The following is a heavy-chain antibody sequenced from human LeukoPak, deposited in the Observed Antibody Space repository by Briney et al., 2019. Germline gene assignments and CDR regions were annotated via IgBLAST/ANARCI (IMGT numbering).Heavy chain of an antibody. Sequence: GGSLRLSCAASGFTFDDHAMHWVRQAPGRGLEWVSGISWNSNKRGYADSVKGRFTISRDNARNSLSLQMNSLRAEDSALYYCARDRGLTVYHFDYWGQGTLVTVSS. D-gene: IGHD3-10*01. CDR1: GFTFDDHA. CDR3: ARDRGLTVYHFDY. V-gene: IGHV3-9*01. CDR2: ISWNSNKR. J-gene: IGHJ4*02.